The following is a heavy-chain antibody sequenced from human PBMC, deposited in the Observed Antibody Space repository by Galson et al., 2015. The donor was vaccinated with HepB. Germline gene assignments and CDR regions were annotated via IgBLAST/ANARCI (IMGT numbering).Heavy chain of an antibody. D-gene: IGHD3-3*01. J-gene: IGHJ6*02. Sequence: SLRLSCAASGFTFSSYAMSWVRQAPGKGLEWVSAISGSGGSTYYADSVKGRFTISRDNSKNTLYLQMNSLRAEDTAVYYCAKDVRTVYYDFWSGSYYGMDVWGQGTTVTVSS. CDR2: ISGSGGST. CDR1: GFTFSSYA. CDR3: AKDVRTVYYDFWSGSYYGMDV. V-gene: IGHV3-23*01.